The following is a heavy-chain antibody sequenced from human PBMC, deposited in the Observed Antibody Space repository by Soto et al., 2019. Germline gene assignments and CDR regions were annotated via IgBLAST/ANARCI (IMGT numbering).Heavy chain of an antibody. J-gene: IGHJ6*02. V-gene: IGHV3-7*05. CDR3: AREDTAMVEKKYYYYYYSMDV. D-gene: IGHD5-18*01. CDR1: GFTFSSYW. Sequence: GGSLRLSCAASGFTFSSYWMSWVRQAPGKGLEWVANIKQDGSEKYYVDSVKGRFTISRDNAKNSLYLQMNSLRAEDTAVYYCAREDTAMVEKKYYYYYYSMDVWGQGTTVTVSS. CDR2: IKQDGSEK.